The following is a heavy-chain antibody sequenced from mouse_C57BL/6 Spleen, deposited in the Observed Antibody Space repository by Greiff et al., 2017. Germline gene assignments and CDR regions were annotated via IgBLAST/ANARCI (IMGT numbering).Heavy chain of an antibody. V-gene: IGHV1-80*01. CDR2: IYPGDGDT. D-gene: IGHD1-1*01. CDR1: GYAFSSYW. J-gene: IGHJ4*01. Sequence: QVQLKQSGAELVKPGASVKISCKASGYAFSSYWMNWVKQRPGKGLEWIGQIYPGDGDTNYNGKFKGKATLTADKSSSTAYMQLSSLTSEDSAVYFCARFTDYGSSYAMDYWGQGTSVTVSS. CDR3: ARFTDYGSSYAMDY.